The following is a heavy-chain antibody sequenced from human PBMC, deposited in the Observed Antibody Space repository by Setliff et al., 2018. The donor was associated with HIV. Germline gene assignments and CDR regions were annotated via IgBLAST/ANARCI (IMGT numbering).Heavy chain of an antibody. CDR2: INTHSGNP. CDR1: GYAFASYG. J-gene: IGHJ3*02. CDR3: ARFYDSGASYSDDAFDI. V-gene: IGHV7-4-1*02. Sequence: PSVKVSCKASGYAFASYGLNWVRQAPGQGLEWMGWINTHSGNPTYAQAFTGRFVFSLDTSVSTAYLQISSLRAEDTAVYYCARFYDSGASYSDDAFDIWGQGTMVTVSS. D-gene: IGHD3-22*01.